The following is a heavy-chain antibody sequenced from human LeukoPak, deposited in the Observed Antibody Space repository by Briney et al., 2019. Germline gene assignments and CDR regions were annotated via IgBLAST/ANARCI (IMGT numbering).Heavy chain of an antibody. Sequence: ASVKVSCKASGYTFTSYGISWVRQAPGQGLEWMGWISAYNGNTNYAQKLQGRVTMTTDTSTSTAYMELRSLRSDDTAVYYCARDLGYCRSTSCWTFDYWGQGTLVTVSS. J-gene: IGHJ4*02. CDR3: ARDLGYCRSTSCWTFDY. V-gene: IGHV1-18*01. CDR1: GYTFTSYG. CDR2: ISAYNGNT. D-gene: IGHD2-2*01.